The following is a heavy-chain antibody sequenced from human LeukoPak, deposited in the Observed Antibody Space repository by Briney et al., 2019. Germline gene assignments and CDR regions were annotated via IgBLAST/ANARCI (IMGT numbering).Heavy chain of an antibody. D-gene: IGHD3-16*01. CDR2: ISGSGGST. Sequence: GGSLRLSCAASGFTFSSYGMSWVRQAPGKGLEWVSAISGSGGSTYYADFVKGRFTISRDNSKNTLYLQMNSLRAEDTAVYYCATDYTTIFDYWGQGTLVTVSS. V-gene: IGHV3-23*01. CDR1: GFTFSSYG. J-gene: IGHJ4*02. CDR3: ATDYTTIFDY.